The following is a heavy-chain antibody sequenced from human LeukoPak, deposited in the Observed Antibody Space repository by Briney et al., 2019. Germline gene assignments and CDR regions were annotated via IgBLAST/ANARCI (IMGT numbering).Heavy chain of an antibody. D-gene: IGHD3-3*01. Sequence: ASVKVSCKASGYTFTSYAISWVRQAPGQGLEWMGGIIPIFGTANYAQKFQGRVTITADESTSTAYMELSSLRSEDTAVYYCASSLPDDDFWSGHVPDAFDIWGQGTMVTVSS. CDR2: IIPIFGTA. V-gene: IGHV1-69*13. CDR3: ASSLPDDDFWSGHVPDAFDI. J-gene: IGHJ3*02. CDR1: GYTFTSYA.